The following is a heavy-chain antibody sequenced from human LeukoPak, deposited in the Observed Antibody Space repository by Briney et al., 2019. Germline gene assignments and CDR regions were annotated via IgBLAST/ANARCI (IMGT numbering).Heavy chain of an antibody. Sequence: GESLKISCKGSGYRFSTYWIAWVRPMPGKGLEWMGIIYPGDSDTRYSPSFQGQVTISADKSVNTAYLRWSSLKASDTAMYYCARPNITSYYDSRGYDAFDVWGQGTMVTVYS. D-gene: IGHD3-22*01. CDR2: IYPGDSDT. V-gene: IGHV5-51*01. J-gene: IGHJ3*01. CDR1: GYRFSTYW. CDR3: ARPNITSYYDSRGYDAFDV.